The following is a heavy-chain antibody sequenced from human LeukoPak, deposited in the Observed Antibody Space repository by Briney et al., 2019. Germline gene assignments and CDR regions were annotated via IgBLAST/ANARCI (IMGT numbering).Heavy chain of an antibody. D-gene: IGHD6-13*01. V-gene: IGHV1-3*01. J-gene: IGHJ4*02. Sequence: ASVKISCKASGYTFTSYAMHWVRQAPGQRLEWMGWINAGNGNTKYSQKFQGRVTITRDTSASTAYMELSSLRSEDTAVYYCARDGHSSWYDYWGQGTLVTVSS. CDR1: GYTFTSYA. CDR3: ARDGHSSWYDY. CDR2: INAGNGNT.